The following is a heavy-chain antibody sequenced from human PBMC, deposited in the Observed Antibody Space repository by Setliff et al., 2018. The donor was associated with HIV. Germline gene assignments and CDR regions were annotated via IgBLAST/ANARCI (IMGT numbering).Heavy chain of an antibody. J-gene: IGHJ6*03. Sequence: GGSLRLSCAASGFIFSNFWMTWVRQAPGKGLEWVANIKEDGSETFYVDSVKGRFTMSRDNAKNLVYLEMRSLRAEDTALYFCAKYTRDGSIFYYMDVWGKGTTVTVSS. D-gene: IGHD3-3*01. CDR1: GFIFSNFW. V-gene: IGHV3-7*03. CDR2: IKEDGSET. CDR3: AKYTRDGSIFYYMDV.